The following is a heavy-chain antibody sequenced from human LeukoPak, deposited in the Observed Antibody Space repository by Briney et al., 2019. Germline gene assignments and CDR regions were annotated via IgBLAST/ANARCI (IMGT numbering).Heavy chain of an antibody. CDR3: ARYLRRSGSDAFDI. J-gene: IGHJ3*02. V-gene: IGHV3-20*04. Sequence: GGSLRLSCAASGFTFDDYGMSWVRQAPGKGLEWVSGINWNGGSTGYADSVKGRFTISRDNAKNSLYLQMNSLRAEDTALYYCARYLRRSGSDAFDIWGQGTMVTVSS. CDR2: INWNGGST. CDR1: GFTFDDYG. D-gene: IGHD5-12*01.